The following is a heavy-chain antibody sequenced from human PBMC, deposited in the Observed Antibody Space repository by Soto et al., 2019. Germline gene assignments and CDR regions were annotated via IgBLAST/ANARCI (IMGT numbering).Heavy chain of an antibody. CDR3: ARERIAVAGNLDY. J-gene: IGHJ4*02. Sequence: PSETLSLTCTVSGGSISSGGYYWSWIRQHPGKGLEWIGYIYYSGSTYYNPSLKSRVTISVDTSKNQFSLKLSSVTAADTAVYYCARERIAVAGNLDYWGQGTLVTFAS. V-gene: IGHV4-31*03. CDR2: IYYSGST. CDR1: GGSISSGGYY. D-gene: IGHD6-19*01.